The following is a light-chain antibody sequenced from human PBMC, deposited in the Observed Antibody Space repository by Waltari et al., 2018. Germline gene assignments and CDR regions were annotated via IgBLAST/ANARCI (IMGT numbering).Light chain of an antibody. CDR1: RSDVGWLNW. CDR3: MSYTSRHTMI. J-gene: IGLJ2*01. CDR2: DVT. Sequence: QFALTPPAPVSGSPGQSITIPRTGTRSDVGWLNWVPWYQQHPGKAPKVMIYDVTNRPSGVSNRFSGSKSGNTATLTISGLQAEDEADYYCMSYTSRHTMIFGGGTRLTVL. V-gene: IGLV2-14*01.